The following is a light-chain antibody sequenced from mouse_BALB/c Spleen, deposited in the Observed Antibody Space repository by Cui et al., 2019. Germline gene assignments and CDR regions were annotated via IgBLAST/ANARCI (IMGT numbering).Light chain of an antibody. V-gene: IGKV4-57*01. Sequence: QIVLTQSPAIMSASPGEKFTITCSASSSVSYMHWFQQKPGTSPKLWIYRTSNLASGVPARFSGSGSGTSYSLTISRMEAEDAATYYCQQRSSYPFTFGSGTKLEIK. CDR2: RTS. CDR1: SSVSY. CDR3: QQRSSYPFT. J-gene: IGKJ4*01.